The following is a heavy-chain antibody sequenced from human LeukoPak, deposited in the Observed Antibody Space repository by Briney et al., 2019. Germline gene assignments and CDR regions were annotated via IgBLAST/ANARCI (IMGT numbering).Heavy chain of an antibody. CDR1: GFTVSRTQ. J-gene: IGHJ5*02. CDR3: AGGANNGWFNWFDP. D-gene: IGHD6-19*01. CDR2: IFSGGNS. Sequence: GGSLRLSCAASGFTVSRTQMSWVRQAPGKGLEWVSVIFSGGNSHYADSVKGRFSISRDNSKNPLYLQMNSLRAEDTAVYYCAGGANNGWFNWFDPWGQGTLVTVSS. V-gene: IGHV3-66*01.